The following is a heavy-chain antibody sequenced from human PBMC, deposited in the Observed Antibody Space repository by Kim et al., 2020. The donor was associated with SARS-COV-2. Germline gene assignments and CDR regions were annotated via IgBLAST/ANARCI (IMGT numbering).Heavy chain of an antibody. J-gene: IGHJ4*02. Sequence: SETLSLTCTVSGGSISSSSYYWGWIRQPPGKGLEWIGSIYYSGSTYYNPSLKSRVTISVDTSKNQFSLKLSSVTAADTAVYYCASRTGYSSSWYYFDYWGQGTLVTVSS. D-gene: IGHD6-13*01. CDR3: ASRTGYSSSWYYFDY. CDR1: GGSISSSSYY. CDR2: IYYSGST. V-gene: IGHV4-39*01.